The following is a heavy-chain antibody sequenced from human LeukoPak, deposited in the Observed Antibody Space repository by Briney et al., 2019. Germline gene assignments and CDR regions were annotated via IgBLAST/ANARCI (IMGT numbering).Heavy chain of an antibody. V-gene: IGHV3-30*18. J-gene: IGHJ6*02. CDR3: AKGGPSYPYFYGMDV. Sequence: GGSLRLSCAASGFTFSSYGMHWVRQAPGKGLEWVAVISYDGSNKYYADSAKGRFTVSRDNSKNTLYLQMNTLRAEDTAVYYCAKGGPSYPYFYGMDVWGQGTTVTVSS. CDR2: ISYDGSNK. CDR1: GFTFSSYG. D-gene: IGHD3-10*01.